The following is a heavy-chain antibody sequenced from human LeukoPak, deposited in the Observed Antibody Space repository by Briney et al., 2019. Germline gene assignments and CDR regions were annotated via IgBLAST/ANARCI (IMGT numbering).Heavy chain of an antibody. CDR1: GFTFSMYG. J-gene: IGHJ3*02. CDR2: IRYDGSDK. D-gene: IGHD1-26*01. V-gene: IGHV3-30*02. CDR3: AKNIVGALRGGAFDI. Sequence: PGGSLRLSCAASGFTFSMYGMHWVRQAPGKGLEWVAFIRYDGSDKYYADSVKGRFTISRDNFKNTLYLQMNSLRAEDTAVYYCAKNIVGALRGGAFDIWGQGTMVTVSS.